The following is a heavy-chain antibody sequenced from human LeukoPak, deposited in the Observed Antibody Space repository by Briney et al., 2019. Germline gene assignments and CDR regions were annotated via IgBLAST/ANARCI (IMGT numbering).Heavy chain of an antibody. CDR1: GFTFSSYG. J-gene: IGHJ6*02. D-gene: IGHD4-11*01. V-gene: IGHV3-30*03. CDR3: ASVRSPSYYYYGMDV. Sequence: GGSLRLTCAASGFTFSSYGMHWVRQAPGKGLEWVAVISYDGSNKYYADSVKGRFTISRDNSKNTLYLQMNSLRAEDTAVYYCASVRSPSYYYYGMDVWGQGTTVTVSS. CDR2: ISYDGSNK.